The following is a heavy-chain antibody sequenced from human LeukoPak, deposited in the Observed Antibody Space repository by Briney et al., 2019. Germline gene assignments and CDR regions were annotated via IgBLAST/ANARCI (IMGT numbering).Heavy chain of an antibody. V-gene: IGHV1-46*01. Sequence: ASVKVSCKASGYTFTRYYMYWVRQAPRQGLECMGIINPSGGSTSYSQKFQGRVTMTSDTSTSTVYMELSSLRSEDTAVYYCARVHDYGDLRYLDYWGQGTLVTVSS. CDR3: ARVHDYGDLRYLDY. CDR2: INPSGGST. D-gene: IGHD4-17*01. CDR1: GYTFTRYY. J-gene: IGHJ4*02.